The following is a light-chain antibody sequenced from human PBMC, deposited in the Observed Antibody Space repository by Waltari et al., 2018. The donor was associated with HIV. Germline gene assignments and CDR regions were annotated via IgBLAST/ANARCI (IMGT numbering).Light chain of an antibody. CDR3: STYTDIDFLL. J-gene: IGLJ2*01. Sequence: HSALTQPASVSRSPGPSVTLPCSGAGPGSGTLTFLSWYQHFPGQAPQLLISGVSFRPSGISPRCSASESGNTASLTISGLQAGDEADYYCSTYTDIDFLLFGSGTKLTVL. CDR1: GPGSGTLTF. V-gene: IGLV2-14*01. CDR2: GVS.